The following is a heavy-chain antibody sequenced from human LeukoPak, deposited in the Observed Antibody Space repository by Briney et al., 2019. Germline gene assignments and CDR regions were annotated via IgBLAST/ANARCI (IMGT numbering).Heavy chain of an antibody. J-gene: IGHJ4*02. V-gene: IGHV3-15*01. CDR1: GFTFSNAW. CDR2: IKSKTDGGTT. CDR3: ARECAVAAFDY. Sequence: PGGSLRLSCAASGFTFSNAWMSWVRQAPGKGLEWVGRIKSKTDGGTTDYAAPVKGRFTISRDDSKNTLYLQMNSLRAEDTAVYYCARECAVAAFDYWGQGTLVTVSS. D-gene: IGHD6-19*01.